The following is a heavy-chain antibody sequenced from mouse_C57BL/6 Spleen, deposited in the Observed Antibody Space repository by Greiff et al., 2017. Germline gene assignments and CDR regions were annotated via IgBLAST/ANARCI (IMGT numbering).Heavy chain of an antibody. CDR3: ARRAPIYYGSSYVYFDV. CDR2: IYWDDDK. Sequence: QVTLKESGPGILQSSQTLSLTCSFSGFSLSTSGMGVSWIRQPSGKGLEWLAHIYWDDDKRNNPSLKSRLTLSKDTSRNQVFLKITSVDTADTATYYCARRAPIYYGSSYVYFDVWGTGTTVTVSS. V-gene: IGHV8-12*01. CDR1: GFSLSTSGMG. J-gene: IGHJ1*03. D-gene: IGHD1-1*01.